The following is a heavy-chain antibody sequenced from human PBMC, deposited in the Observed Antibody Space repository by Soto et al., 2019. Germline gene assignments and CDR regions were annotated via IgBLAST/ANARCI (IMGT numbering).Heavy chain of an antibody. CDR1: GFTFSSYA. D-gene: IGHD4-17*01. J-gene: IGHJ3*02. V-gene: IGHV3-23*01. Sequence: PGGSLRLSCAASGFTFSSYAMSWVRQAPGKGLEWVSAISGSGSRTYYADSVKGRFTFSRDNSKKTLYLQMNSLRAEDTAVYFCAKGTYRDYVYWDHAFEIWGQGTMVTVSS. CDR2: ISGSGSRT. CDR3: AKGTYRDYVYWDHAFEI.